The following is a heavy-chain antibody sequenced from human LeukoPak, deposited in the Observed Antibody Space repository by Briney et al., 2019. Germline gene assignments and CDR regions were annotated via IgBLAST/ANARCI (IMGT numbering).Heavy chain of an antibody. CDR3: ARVRGFGDYPSFALDI. CDR1: GFTFSDYY. V-gene: IGHV3-74*01. CDR2: IISDGSDT. D-gene: IGHD4-17*01. Sequence: GGSLRLSCAASGFTFSDYYMTWVRQAPGKGLVWVSRIISDGSDTDYADSVKGRFTISRDNAKNTLYMQMNSLRAEDTAVYYCARVRGFGDYPSFALDIWGQGTMVTVSS. J-gene: IGHJ3*02.